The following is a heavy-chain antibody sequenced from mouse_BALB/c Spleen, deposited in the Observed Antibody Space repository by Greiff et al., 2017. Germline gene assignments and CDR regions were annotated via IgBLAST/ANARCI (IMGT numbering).Heavy chain of an antibody. D-gene: IGHD2-1*01. CDR3: ARNGNYWYFDF. CDR1: GYSITRSYS. Sequence: EVKLQESGTDLVKPSQSLSLTRKVTGYSITRSYSWHWKRQFPGNKLEWMGYIHYSGSTNYNPSLKSRISITRDTSKNQFFLQLNSVTTEDTATYYCARNGNYWYFDFFRSGTTVTVSP. J-gene: IGHJ1*01. CDR2: IHYSGST. V-gene: IGHV3-1*02.